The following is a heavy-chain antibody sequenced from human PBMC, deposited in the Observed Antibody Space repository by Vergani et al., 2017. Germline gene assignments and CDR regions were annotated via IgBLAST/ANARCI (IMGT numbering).Heavy chain of an antibody. D-gene: IGHD5-12*01. CDR1: GVSIGSNSYY. J-gene: IGHJ4*02. CDR2: IYYTGTT. V-gene: IGHV4-39*01. CDR3: TKGSRGYTGYFFDY. Sequence: QLQLQESGPGLVKPSETLSLTCTVSGVSIGSNSYYWGWIRQPPGKGLEWIGTIYYTGTTYYNEAHKSRLTISVDTSKNQFSLNLTSVTAADTAVYYCTKGSRGYTGYFFDYWGQGTLATVSS.